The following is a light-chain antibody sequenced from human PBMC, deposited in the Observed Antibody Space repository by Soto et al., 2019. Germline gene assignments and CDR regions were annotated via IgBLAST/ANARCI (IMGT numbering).Light chain of an antibody. CDR3: QQYNNWPSVT. CDR2: GAS. CDR1: QSVRTN. V-gene: IGKV3-15*01. J-gene: IGKJ1*01. Sequence: IVMTQSPATLSVSPGDSAPISCRASQSVRTNLAWYQQKPGQAPRLLIYGASTRATGIPARFSGSGSGTEFTLTISSLQSEDFAVYFCQQYNNWPSVTFGQGTKVDI.